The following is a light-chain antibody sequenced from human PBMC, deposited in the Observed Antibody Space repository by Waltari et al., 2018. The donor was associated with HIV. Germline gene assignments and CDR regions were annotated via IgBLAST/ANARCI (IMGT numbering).Light chain of an antibody. CDR3: QQRSNWPS. CDR2: DAS. J-gene: IGKJ5*01. V-gene: IGKV3-11*01. Sequence: EIVLTQSPDTLSLSPGESAPRSCRASQSISRSLAWYQQKPGQAPRLLIYDASSRATGIPARFSGSGSGTDFTLTISSLEPEDSAVYYCQQRSNWPSFGQGTRLEIK. CDR1: QSISRS.